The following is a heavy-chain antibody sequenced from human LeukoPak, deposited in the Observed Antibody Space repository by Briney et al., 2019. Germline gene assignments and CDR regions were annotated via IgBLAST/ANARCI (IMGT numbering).Heavy chain of an antibody. J-gene: IGHJ4*02. CDR2: IYHSGST. Sequence: SETLSLTCAVSGGSISSGGYSWSWIRQPPGKGLEWIGYIYHSGSTYYNPSLKSRVTISVDRSKNQFSLKLSSVTAADTAVYYCARYSGYGYYFDYWGQGTLVTVSS. CDR3: ARYSGYGYYFDY. CDR1: GGSISSGGYS. V-gene: IGHV4-30-2*01. D-gene: IGHD5-12*01.